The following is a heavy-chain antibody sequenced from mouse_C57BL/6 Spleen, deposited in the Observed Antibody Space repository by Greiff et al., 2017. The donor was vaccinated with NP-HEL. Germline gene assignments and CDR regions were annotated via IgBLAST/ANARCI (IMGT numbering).Heavy chain of an antibody. CDR2: ISYDGSN. J-gene: IGHJ2*01. Sequence: ESGPGLVKPSQSLSLTCSVTGYSITSGYYWNWIRQFPGNKLEWMGYISYDGSNNYNPSLKNRISITRDTSKNQFFLKLNSVTTEDTATYYCARDYYGSRPFDYWGQGTTLTVSS. CDR1: GYSITSGYY. V-gene: IGHV3-6*01. D-gene: IGHD1-1*01. CDR3: ARDYYGSRPFDY.